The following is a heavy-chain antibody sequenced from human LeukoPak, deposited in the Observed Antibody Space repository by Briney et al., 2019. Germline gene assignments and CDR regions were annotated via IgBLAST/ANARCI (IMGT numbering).Heavy chain of an antibody. J-gene: IGHJ4*02. CDR1: GFTFSSYW. Sequence: PGGSLRLSCAASGFTFSSYWMHWVRQAPGKGLVWVSRINSDGSSTSYADSVKGRFTISRDNAKTTLYLQMNSLRAEDTAVYHCARVGQITMIPFDYWGQGTLVTVSS. V-gene: IGHV3-74*01. CDR3: ARVGQITMIPFDY. CDR2: INSDGSST. D-gene: IGHD3-22*01.